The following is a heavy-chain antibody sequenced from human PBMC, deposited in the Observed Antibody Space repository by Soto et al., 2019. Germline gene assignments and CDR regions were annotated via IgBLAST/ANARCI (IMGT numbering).Heavy chain of an antibody. CDR3: ARGDNWNEDYYYYGMDV. J-gene: IGHJ6*02. CDR2: INSDGSST. CDR1: GFTFSSYW. D-gene: IGHD1-1*01. V-gene: IGHV3-74*01. Sequence: GGSLRLSCAAYGFTFSSYWMHWVRQAPGKGLVWVSSINSDGSSTSYADSVKGRFTISRDNAKNTLYLQMNSLRAEDTAVYYCARGDNWNEDYYYYGMDVWGQGTTVTVSS.